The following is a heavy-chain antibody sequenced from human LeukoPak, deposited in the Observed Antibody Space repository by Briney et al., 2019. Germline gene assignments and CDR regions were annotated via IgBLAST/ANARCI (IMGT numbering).Heavy chain of an antibody. CDR1: GFTFSSYG. V-gene: IGHV3-33*01. Sequence: GRSLRLSCAASGFTFSSYGMHWVRQAPGKGVEWGAVIWYEGSNKYYADSVKGGFTISRDNSKNTLYLQMNSLRAEDTAVYYCARDVDTAMVDYWGQGTLVTVSS. J-gene: IGHJ4*02. D-gene: IGHD5-18*01. CDR2: IWYEGSNK. CDR3: ARDVDTAMVDY.